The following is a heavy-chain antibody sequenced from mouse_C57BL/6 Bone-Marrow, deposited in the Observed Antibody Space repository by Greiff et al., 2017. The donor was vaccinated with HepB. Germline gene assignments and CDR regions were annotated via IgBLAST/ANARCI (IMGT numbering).Heavy chain of an antibody. CDR1: GFTFSDAW. CDR2: IRNKANNHAT. V-gene: IGHV6-6*01. Sequence: EVHLVESGGGLVQPGGSMKLSCAASGFTFSDAWMDWVRQSPEKGLEWVAEIRNKANNHATYYAESVKGRFTISRDDSKSSVYLQMNSLRAEDTGIYYCTRPGDYDRGAWFAYWGQGTLVTVSA. J-gene: IGHJ3*01. D-gene: IGHD2-4*01. CDR3: TRPGDYDRGAWFAY.